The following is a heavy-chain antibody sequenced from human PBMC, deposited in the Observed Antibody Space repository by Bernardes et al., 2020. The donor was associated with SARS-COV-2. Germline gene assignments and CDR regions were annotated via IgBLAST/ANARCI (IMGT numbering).Heavy chain of an antibody. D-gene: IGHD3-22*01. CDR1: GYPFTGYY. CDR3: SLPPTNYDRYAMDL. J-gene: IGHJ6*02. Sequence: ASVKVSCKASGYPFTGYYIHWMRQAPGQGLEWMGWINPNSGGTNYAQNFQGRVTMTRDTSISTAYLELSGLRFDDTAVYYCSLPPTNYDRYAMDLWGQVTTVTVSS. CDR2: INPNSGGT. V-gene: IGHV1-2*02.